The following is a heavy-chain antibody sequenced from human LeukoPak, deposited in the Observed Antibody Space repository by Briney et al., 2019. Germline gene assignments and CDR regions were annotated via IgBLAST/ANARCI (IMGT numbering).Heavy chain of an antibody. CDR3: AKDRSGPTIDY. V-gene: IGHV3-23*01. Sequence: GGSLRLSCAASGFTFSSYAMSWVRQAPGKGLEWVSAISGSGGSTYYADSVKGRFPISRDNSKNTLYLQMNSLRAEGTAVYYCAKDRSGPTIDYWGQGTLVTVSS. D-gene: IGHD3-16*02. J-gene: IGHJ4*02. CDR1: GFTFSSYA. CDR2: ISGSGGST.